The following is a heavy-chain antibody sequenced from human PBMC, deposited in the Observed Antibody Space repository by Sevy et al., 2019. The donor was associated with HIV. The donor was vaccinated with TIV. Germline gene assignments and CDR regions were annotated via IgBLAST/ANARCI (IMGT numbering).Heavy chain of an antibody. CDR1: GGSFSGYY. J-gene: IGHJ6*02. D-gene: IGHD3-16*01. CDR3: ARAHYGYYYYGMDV. CDR2: INHSGST. V-gene: IGHV4-34*01. Sequence: SETLSLTCAVYGGSFSGYYWSWIRQPPGKGLEWIEEINHSGSTNYNPTLKSRVTISVDTSKNQFSLKLSSVTAADTAVYYCARAHYGYYYYGMDVWGQGTTVTVSS.